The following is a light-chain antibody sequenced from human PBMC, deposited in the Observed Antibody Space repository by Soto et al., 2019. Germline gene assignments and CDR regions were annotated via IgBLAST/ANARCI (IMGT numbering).Light chain of an antibody. Sequence: QSALTQPASVSGSPGQSITISXXGTXSDVGGYNYVSWYQQHPGKAPKXMXXXVSNRPSGVSNRFSGSKSGXTASLTISGLQAEDEADYYCSSYTSSSTPVVFXGGTKLTVL. V-gene: IGLV2-14*01. CDR1: XSDVGGYNY. J-gene: IGLJ2*01. CDR3: SSYTSSSTPVV. CDR2: XVS.